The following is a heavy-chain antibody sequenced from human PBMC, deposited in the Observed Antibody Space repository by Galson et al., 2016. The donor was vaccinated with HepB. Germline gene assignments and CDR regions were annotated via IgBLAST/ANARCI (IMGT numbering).Heavy chain of an antibody. CDR2: IYSSGST. V-gene: IGHV4-30-2*01. CDR1: GDSISSGGYS. D-gene: IGHD3-16*01. J-gene: IGHJ5*02. Sequence: TLSLTCAVSGDSISSGGYSWSWIRQPPGKALEWIGYIYSSGSTYYNPSLESRVTMSVDKSKNHFSLRLGSVTAADTAVYYCARDQRGSSARSNWFDPWGQGTLVTVSS. CDR3: ARDQRGSSARSNWFDP.